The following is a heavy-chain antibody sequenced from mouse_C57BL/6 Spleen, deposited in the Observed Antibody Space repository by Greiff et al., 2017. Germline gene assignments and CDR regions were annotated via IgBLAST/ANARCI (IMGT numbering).Heavy chain of an antibody. J-gene: IGHJ4*01. Sequence: QVQLQQPGAELVKPGASVKMSCKASGYTFTSYWITWVKQRPGQGLEWIGDIYPGSGSTNYNEKFKSKATLTVDTSSSTAYMQLSSLTSEDSAVYFCVCGSSSYYYAMDYWGQGTSVTVSS. CDR1: GYTFTSYW. CDR3: VCGSSSYYYAMDY. CDR2: IYPGSGST. D-gene: IGHD1-1*01. V-gene: IGHV1-55*01.